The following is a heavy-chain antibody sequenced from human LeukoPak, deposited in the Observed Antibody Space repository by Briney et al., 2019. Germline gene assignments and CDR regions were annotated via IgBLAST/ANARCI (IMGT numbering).Heavy chain of an antibody. CDR3: ARDSDPGNYDYVWGSYWDQRNDY. Sequence: PGRSLRLSSAASGFTFSSYAMHWVRQAPGKGLEWVAVISYDGSNKYYADSVKGRFTISRDNSKNTLYLQMNSLRAEDTAVYYCARDSDPGNYDYVWGSYWDQRNDYWGQGTLVTVSS. CDR1: GFTFSSYA. J-gene: IGHJ4*02. CDR2: ISYDGSNK. V-gene: IGHV3-30*04. D-gene: IGHD3-16*01.